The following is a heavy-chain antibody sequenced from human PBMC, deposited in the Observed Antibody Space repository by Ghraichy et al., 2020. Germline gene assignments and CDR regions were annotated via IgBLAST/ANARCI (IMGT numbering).Heavy chain of an antibody. J-gene: IGHJ2*01. D-gene: IGHD4-23*01. CDR2: INPSGGST. CDR1: GYTFTSYY. CDR3: ARNHLTTVVTPGWYFDL. V-gene: IGHV1-46*03. Sequence: ASVKVSCKASGYTFTSYYMHWVRQAPGQGLEWMGIINPSGGSTSYAQKFQGRVTMTRDTSTSTVYIELSSLRSEDTAVYYCARNHLTTVVTPGWYFDLWGRGTLVTVSS.